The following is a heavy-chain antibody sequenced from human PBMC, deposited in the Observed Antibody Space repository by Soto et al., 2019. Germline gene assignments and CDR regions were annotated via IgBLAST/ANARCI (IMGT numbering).Heavy chain of an antibody. Sequence: QVQLVQSGAEVKKPGASVKVSCKASSYTFTSYGISWVRQAPGQGLEWMGWISTYNGNTNYAQKLQGRVTMTTDTSTSTAYMELRSLRSDDTAVYYCARVPATGYYYDSSGYYYFDYWGQGTLVTVSS. J-gene: IGHJ4*02. CDR1: SYTFTSYG. D-gene: IGHD3-22*01. CDR3: ARVPATGYYYDSSGYYYFDY. CDR2: ISTYNGNT. V-gene: IGHV1-18*01.